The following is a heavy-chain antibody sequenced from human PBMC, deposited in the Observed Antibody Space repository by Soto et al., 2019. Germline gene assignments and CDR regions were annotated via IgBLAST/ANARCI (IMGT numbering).Heavy chain of an antibody. J-gene: IGHJ5*02. CDR1: GGSISSGDYY. CDR2: IYYSGST. D-gene: IGHD1-26*01. Sequence: QVQLQESGPGLVKPSQTLSLTCTVSGGSISSGDYYWSWIRQPPGKGLEWIGYIYYSGSTYYNPALVCRVTMSVDTSKNPFSLKLSSVTAADTAVYYCARDGGREWELLGWFDPWGQGTLVTVSS. CDR3: ARDGGREWELLGWFDP. V-gene: IGHV4-30-4*01.